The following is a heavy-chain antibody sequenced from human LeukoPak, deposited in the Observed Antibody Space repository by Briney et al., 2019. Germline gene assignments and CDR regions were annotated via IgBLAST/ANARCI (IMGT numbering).Heavy chain of an antibody. CDR3: AKTGVRYSSSSVDDYYYYMDV. Sequence: RGSLRLSCAASGFTFSSYGMHWVRQAPGKGLEWVAVISYDGSNKYYADSVKGRFTISRDNSKNTLYLQMNSLRAEDTAVYYCAKTGVRYSSSSVDDYYYYMDVWGKGTTVTVSS. D-gene: IGHD6-6*01. J-gene: IGHJ6*03. CDR2: ISYDGSNK. V-gene: IGHV3-30*18. CDR1: GFTFSSYG.